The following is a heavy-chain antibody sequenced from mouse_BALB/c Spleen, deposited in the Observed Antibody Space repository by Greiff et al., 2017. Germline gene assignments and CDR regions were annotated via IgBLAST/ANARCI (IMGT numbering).Heavy chain of an antibody. CDR1: GFSFTSYG. CDR2: IWAGGST. Sequence: QVQLKESGPGLVAPSQCLSISCTVSGFSFTSYGVHWVRQPPGKGLEWLGVIWAGGSTNYNSALMSRLSISKDNSKSQVFLKMNSLQTDDTARYYCAREDGYYAMDYWGQGTTVTVSS. CDR3: AREDGYYAMDY. J-gene: IGHJ4*01. D-gene: IGHD2-3*01. V-gene: IGHV2-9*02.